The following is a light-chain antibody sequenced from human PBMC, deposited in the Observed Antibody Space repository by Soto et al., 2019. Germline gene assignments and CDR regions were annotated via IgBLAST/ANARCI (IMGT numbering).Light chain of an antibody. V-gene: IGLV2-18*02. CDR2: EVS. CDR3: NSYTSSSTYV. CDR1: SSDVGSYNR. J-gene: IGLJ1*01. Sequence: QSALTQPPSVSGSRGQSVTISCTGTSSDVGSYNRVSWYQQPPGTAPKLMIYEVSNRPSGVPDRFSGSRSGNTASLTISGLQPEDEADYYCNSYTSSSTYVFGTGTKVTVL.